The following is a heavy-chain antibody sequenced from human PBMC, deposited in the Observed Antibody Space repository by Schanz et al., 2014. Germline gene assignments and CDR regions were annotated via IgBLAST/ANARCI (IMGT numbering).Heavy chain of an antibody. J-gene: IGHJ4*02. CDR1: GFTFSDYC. CDR3: ARDRGAGWLQNRGDFDY. CDR2: ICSRRTV. Sequence: QVQLVESGGGLVKPGGSLRPSCAASGFTFSDYCMVWIRQAPGKGLEWVSYICSRRTVKYADSVKGRFTISRDNAKSSLYLQMGSLRVEDTAVYYCARDRGAGWLQNRGDFDYWGQGTLVTVSS. D-gene: IGHD5-12*01. V-gene: IGHV3-11*01.